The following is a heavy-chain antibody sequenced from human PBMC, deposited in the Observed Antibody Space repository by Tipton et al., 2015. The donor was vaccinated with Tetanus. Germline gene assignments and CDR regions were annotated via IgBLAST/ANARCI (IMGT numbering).Heavy chain of an antibody. CDR1: GGSISSGGYY. J-gene: IGHJ2*01. CDR3: ARAQAVAGPEPPCWYFDL. Sequence: TLSLTCTVSGGSISSGGYYWSWIRQHPGKGLEWIGYIYYSGSTYYNPSLKSRVTISVDTSKNQFSLKLSSVTAADTAVFYCARAQAVAGPEPPCWYFDLWGRGTLVTVSS. V-gene: IGHV4-31*03. CDR2: IYYSGST. D-gene: IGHD6-19*01.